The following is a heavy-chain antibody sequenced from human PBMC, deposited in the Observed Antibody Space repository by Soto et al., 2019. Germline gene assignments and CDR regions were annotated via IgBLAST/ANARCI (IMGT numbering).Heavy chain of an antibody. CDR1: GYTFTGYG. CDR3: GRDGSGGILDS. J-gene: IGHJ3*01. V-gene: IGHV1-18*01. D-gene: IGHD2-15*01. CDR2: ISVFNGNT. Sequence: QVQLVQSGAEVKKPGATVKVSCKTSGYTFTGYGINWVRQAPGHGLEWMGRISVFNGNTKYGLNNQDRVISTTDTSTRTAYMELRSLRSDDAAVYFCGRDGSGGILDSWGQGPMLIVSS.